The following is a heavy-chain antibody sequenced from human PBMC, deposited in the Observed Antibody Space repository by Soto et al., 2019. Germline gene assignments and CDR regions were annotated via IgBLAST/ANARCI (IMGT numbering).Heavy chain of an antibody. D-gene: IGHD6-6*01. J-gene: IGHJ4*02. CDR1: GCSISSSSYY. V-gene: IGHV4-39*01. Sequence: QLQLQESGPGLVKPSETLSLTCTVSGCSISSSSYYWGWIRQPPGKGLEWIGSIYYSGSTYYHPSLMSRVTIPVETSTNQFSLTLSSVTAADTAVYYSARQDSSSSFDYWGQGTLVTVSS. CDR3: ARQDSSSSFDY. CDR2: IYYSGST.